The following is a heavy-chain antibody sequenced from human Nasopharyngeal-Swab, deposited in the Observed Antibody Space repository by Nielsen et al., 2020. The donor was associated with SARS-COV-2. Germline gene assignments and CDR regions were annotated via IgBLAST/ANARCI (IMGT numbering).Heavy chain of an antibody. CDR1: GFTFSSYD. CDR2: IGTAGDT. CDR3: ARERTDCSGGSCYSYGMDV. V-gene: IGHV3-13*01. D-gene: IGHD2-15*01. J-gene: IGHJ6*02. Sequence: GESLKISCAASGFTFSSYDMHWVRQATGKGLEWVSAIGTAGDTYYPGSVKGRFTISRENAKNSLYLQMYSLRAGDTAVYYCARERTDCSGGSCYSYGMDVWGQGTTVTVFS.